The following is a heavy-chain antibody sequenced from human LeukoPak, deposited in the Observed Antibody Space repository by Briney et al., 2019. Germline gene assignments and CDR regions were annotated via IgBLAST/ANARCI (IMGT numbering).Heavy chain of an antibody. CDR3: ASLGWLTGYYPQSYGVDV. D-gene: IGHD3-9*01. CDR2: IIPIFGTA. Sequence: ASVKVSCKASGGTFSSYAISWVQQAPGQGLEWMGGIIPIFGTANYAQKFQGRVTITADKSTSTAYMELSSLRSEDTAVYYCASLGWLTGYYPQSYGVDVWGKGTTVTVSS. CDR1: GGTFSSYA. J-gene: IGHJ6*04. V-gene: IGHV1-69*06.